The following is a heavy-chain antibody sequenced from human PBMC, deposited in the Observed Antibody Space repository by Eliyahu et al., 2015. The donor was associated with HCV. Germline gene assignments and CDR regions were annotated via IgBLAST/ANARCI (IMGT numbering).Heavy chain of an antibody. CDR2: SDXPGTT. Sequence: QLQLQESGPGLVKPSEPLSLTCSVSGGPIXXPXSYWXWVRPPXGKGLXWVGASDXPGTTYSNPSLKSRVTXSVDTAKNQGSLRVSSVTAADTAVYFCARGSTVTTAPYYYYGMDVWGQGTTVTVSS. J-gene: IGHJ6*02. V-gene: IGHV4-39*01. CDR1: GGPIXXPXSY. D-gene: IGHD3-3*01. CDR3: ARGSTVTTAPYYYYGMDV.